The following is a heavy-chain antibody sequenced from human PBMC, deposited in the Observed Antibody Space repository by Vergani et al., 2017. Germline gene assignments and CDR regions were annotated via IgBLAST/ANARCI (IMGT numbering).Heavy chain of an antibody. CDR1: GGTFSSYA. CDR2: IIPNSGGT. CDR3: ASGPSRELPYYYDMDV. Sequence: QVQLVQSGAEVKKPGSSVKVSCKASGGTFSSYAISWVRQAPGQGLEWMGGIIPNSGGTNYAQKFQGRVTMTRDTSISTAYMELSRLRSDDTAVYYCASGPSRELPYYYDMDVWGKGTTVTVSS. J-gene: IGHJ6*03. D-gene: IGHD1-26*01. V-gene: IGHV1-2*02.